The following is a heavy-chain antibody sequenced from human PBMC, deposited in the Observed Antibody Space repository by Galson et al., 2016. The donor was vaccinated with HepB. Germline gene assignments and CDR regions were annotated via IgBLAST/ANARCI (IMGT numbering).Heavy chain of an antibody. Sequence: SLRLSCAASGFTFSSYAMHWVRQAPGKGLEWVALIKYDGTNKYYRDSVKGRFTISRDNSKNTVHLQMDSLRAEDTAVYYCARGGITMFEVVVSQDALDLWGQGTMVSVSS. V-gene: IGHV3-30*14. CDR1: GFTFSSYA. D-gene: IGHD2-2*01. J-gene: IGHJ3*01. CDR3: ARGGITMFEVVVSQDALDL. CDR2: IKYDGTNK.